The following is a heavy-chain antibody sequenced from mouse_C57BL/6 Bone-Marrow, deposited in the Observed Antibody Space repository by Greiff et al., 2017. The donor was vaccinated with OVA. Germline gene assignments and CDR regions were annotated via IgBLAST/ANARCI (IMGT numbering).Heavy chain of an antibody. CDR3: TRINYWNFNV. J-gene: IGHJ1*03. V-gene: IGHV5-17*01. Sequence: EVMLVESGGGLVKPGGSLKLSCAASGFTFSDYGMHWVRQAPEKGLEWVAYISSGSSTIYYADTVKGRFTISRDNAKNTLFLQMTSLRSEYTAMYYCTRINYWNFNVWGTGTTVTVSP. CDR1: GFTFSDYG. CDR2: ISSGSSTI.